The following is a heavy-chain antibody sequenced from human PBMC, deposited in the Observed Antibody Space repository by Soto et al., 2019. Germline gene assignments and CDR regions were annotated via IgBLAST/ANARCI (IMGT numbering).Heavy chain of an antibody. CDR1: GGSISSSSYY. V-gene: IGHV4-39*01. CDR2: IYYSGST. CDR3: ARQIFCSDYVYGIDD. Sequence: PSETLSLTCTVSGGSISSSSYYWGWIRQPPGKGLAWIGSIYYSGSTDYNPSLKSRGTISVDASKTQFSLNLSSVIAADTAVYYCARQIFCSDYVYGIDDWGQGTTVTVPS. D-gene: IGHD3-10*02. J-gene: IGHJ6*02.